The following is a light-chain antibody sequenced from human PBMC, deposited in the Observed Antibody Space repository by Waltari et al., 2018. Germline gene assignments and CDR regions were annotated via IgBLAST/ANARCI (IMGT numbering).Light chain of an antibody. CDR3: CSYAGSTTL. J-gene: IGLJ2*01. CDR1: TSDVGNYNL. V-gene: IGLV2-23*02. Sequence: QSALTQPASVSGSPGQSITISCTATTSDVGNYNLVSWYQHHPGKTPKLIIYEVIKRPAGISNRFSGSKSGKTVSLTISGLQAEDEADYYCCSYAGSTTLFGGGTKLTVL. CDR2: EVI.